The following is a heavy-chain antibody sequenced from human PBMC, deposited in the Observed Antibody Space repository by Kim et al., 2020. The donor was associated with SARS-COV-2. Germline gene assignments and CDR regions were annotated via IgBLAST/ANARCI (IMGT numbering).Heavy chain of an antibody. D-gene: IGHD6-13*01. Sequence: SVKVSCKASGGTFSSYAISWVRQAPGQGLEWMGGIIPIFGTANYAQKFQGRVTITADESTSTAYMELSSLRSEDTAVYYCASLVAAGTGDRGAFDIWGQGTMVTVSS. CDR3: ASLVAAGTGDRGAFDI. V-gene: IGHV1-69*13. CDR1: GGTFSSYA. CDR2: IIPIFGTA. J-gene: IGHJ3*02.